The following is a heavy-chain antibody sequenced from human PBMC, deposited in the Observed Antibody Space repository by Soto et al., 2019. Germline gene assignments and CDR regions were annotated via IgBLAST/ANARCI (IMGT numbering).Heavy chain of an antibody. Sequence: PGESLKISCKGSGYRFTSYWIGWVRQMPGKGLEWMGIIYPGDSDTRYSPSFQGQVTISADKSISTAYLQWSSLKASDTAMYYCASHSDHDLGAAKYYYYYYMDVWGKGTRVTVSS. D-gene: IGHD5-12*01. CDR3: ASHSDHDLGAAKYYYYYYMDV. CDR1: GYRFTSYW. V-gene: IGHV5-51*01. CDR2: IYPGDSDT. J-gene: IGHJ6*03.